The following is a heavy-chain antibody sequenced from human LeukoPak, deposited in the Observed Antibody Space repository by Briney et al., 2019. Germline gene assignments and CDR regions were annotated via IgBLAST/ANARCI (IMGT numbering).Heavy chain of an antibody. V-gene: IGHV3-7*01. CDR1: GFTFSNYA. CDR2: IKQDGSGK. CDR3: ARDLESNYDFWSGYEPSGFDI. Sequence: GGSLRLSCAASGFTFSNYAMSWVRQAPGKGLEWVANIKQDGSGKYYVDSVKGRFTISRDNAKNSLYLQMNSLRAEDTAVYYCARDLESNYDFWSGYEPSGFDIWGQGTMVTVSS. D-gene: IGHD3-3*01. J-gene: IGHJ3*02.